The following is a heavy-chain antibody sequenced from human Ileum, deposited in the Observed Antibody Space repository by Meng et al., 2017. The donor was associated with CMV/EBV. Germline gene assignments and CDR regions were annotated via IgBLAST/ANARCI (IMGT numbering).Heavy chain of an antibody. Sequence: GESLKISCAASGFTFDKYWMTWVRQAPGKGLEWVANIKQDGSEKNYVDSVKGRFTISRDNSNNSVYLQMSSLRAEDTSVYYCERWGGEKSTSGFDYWGQGTLVTVSS. J-gene: IGHJ4*02. CDR2: IKQDGSEK. CDR3: ERWGGEKSTSGFDY. V-gene: IGHV3-7*01. D-gene: IGHD2/OR15-2a*01. CDR1: GFTFDKYW.